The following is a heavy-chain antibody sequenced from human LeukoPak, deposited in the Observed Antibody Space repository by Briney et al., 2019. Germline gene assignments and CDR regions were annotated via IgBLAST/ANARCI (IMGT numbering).Heavy chain of an antibody. D-gene: IGHD4-17*01. J-gene: IGHJ3*02. V-gene: IGHV1-69*05. CDR2: IIPIFGTA. Sequence: ASVKVSCKASGGTFSSYAISWVRQAPGQGLEWMGRIIPIFGTANYAQKFQGRFTITTHGSTSTAYMELTSLRSEDTAVYYCARDLSLAYGDYASAFDIWGQGTMVTVSS. CDR1: GGTFSSYA. CDR3: ARDLSLAYGDYASAFDI.